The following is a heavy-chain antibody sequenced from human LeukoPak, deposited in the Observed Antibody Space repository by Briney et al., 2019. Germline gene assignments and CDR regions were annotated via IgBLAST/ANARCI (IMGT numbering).Heavy chain of an antibody. CDR2: IKQDGSEK. CDR3: ARDKIVGATNFDY. V-gene: IGHV3-7*01. CDR1: GFTFSSYW. D-gene: IGHD1-26*01. Sequence: GALRLSCAASGFTFSSYWMSWVRQAPGKGLEWVANIKQDGSEKYYVDSVKGRFTISRDNAKNSLYLQMNSLRAEDTAVYYCARDKIVGATNFDYWGQGTLVTVSS. J-gene: IGHJ4*02.